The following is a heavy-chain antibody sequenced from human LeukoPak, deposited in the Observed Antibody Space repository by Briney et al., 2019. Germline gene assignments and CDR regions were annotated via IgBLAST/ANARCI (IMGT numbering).Heavy chain of an antibody. Sequence: SETLSLTCTVSGGSISSGGYYWSWIRQPPGKGLEWIGYIYYSGSTNYNLSLKSRVTISVDTSKNQFSLKLSSVTAADTAVYYCARGVDVAPDYWGQGTLVTVSS. CDR2: IYYSGST. CDR1: GGSISSGGYY. V-gene: IGHV4-61*08. D-gene: IGHD3-10*01. CDR3: ARGVDVAPDY. J-gene: IGHJ4*02.